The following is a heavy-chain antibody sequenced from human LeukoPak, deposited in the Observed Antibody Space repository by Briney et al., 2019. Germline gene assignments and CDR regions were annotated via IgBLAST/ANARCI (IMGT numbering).Heavy chain of an antibody. CDR2: ISYSGNI. CDR3: ARVRSNDWYFDL. J-gene: IGHJ2*01. V-gene: IGHV4-59*01. Sequence: SETLSLTCTVSGASISDYSWSWIRQPPGKGLEWIGSISYSGNINYNPSLESRVSISVDSSEKQFSLMVSSVTAADTAVYYCARVRSNDWYFDLWGRGTLVAVSS. CDR1: GASISDYS.